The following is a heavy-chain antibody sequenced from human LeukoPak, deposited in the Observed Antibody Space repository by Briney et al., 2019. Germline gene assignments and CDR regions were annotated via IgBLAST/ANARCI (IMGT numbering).Heavy chain of an antibody. CDR3: ARNTTSYCSSTSCAPHNWFDP. CDR2: IYYSGRT. CDR1: GGSLTSSNQY. J-gene: IGHJ5*02. Sequence: PSETLSLTCSVVGGSLTSSNQYWGWIRQPPGKGLEWIGSIYYSGRTYYNPSLKSRATISVDTSKNQFSLKLSSVTAADTAVYYCARNTTSYCSSTSCAPHNWFDPWGQGTLVTVSS. V-gene: IGHV4-39*01. D-gene: IGHD2-2*01.